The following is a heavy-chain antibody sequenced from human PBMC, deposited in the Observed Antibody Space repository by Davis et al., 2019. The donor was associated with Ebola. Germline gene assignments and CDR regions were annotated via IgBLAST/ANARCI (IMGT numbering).Heavy chain of an antibody. J-gene: IGHJ6*02. CDR1: GFTFSSYE. CDR2: ISSSGSTI. V-gene: IGHV3-48*03. CDR3: ARDIAVAGRPSYYYYYGMDV. Sequence: PGGSLRLSCAASGFTFSSYEMNWVRQAPGKGLEWVSYISSSGSTIYYADSVKGRFTISRDNAKNSLYLQMNSLRAEDTAVYYCARDIAVAGRPSYYYYYGMDVWGQGTTVTVSS. D-gene: IGHD6-19*01.